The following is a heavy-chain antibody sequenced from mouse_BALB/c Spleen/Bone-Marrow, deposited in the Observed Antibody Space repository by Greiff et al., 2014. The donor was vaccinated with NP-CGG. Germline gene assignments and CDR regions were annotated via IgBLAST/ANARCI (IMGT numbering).Heavy chain of an antibody. V-gene: IGHV5-15*02. Sequence: EVNVVESGGGLVQPGGSRKLSCAASGFTFSDYGMAWVRQAPGKGPEWVAFISNLAYSIYYADTVTGRFTISRENAKNTLYLEMSSRRSEDTAMYYCAREGGAMDYWGQGTSVTVSS. CDR3: AREGGAMDY. CDR1: GFTFSDYG. CDR2: ISNLAYSI. J-gene: IGHJ4*01.